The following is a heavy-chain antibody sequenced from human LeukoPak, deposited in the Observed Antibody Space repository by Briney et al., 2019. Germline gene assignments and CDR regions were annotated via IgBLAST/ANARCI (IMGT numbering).Heavy chain of an antibody. D-gene: IGHD2-15*01. CDR1: GYSISSGYY. J-gene: IGHJ5*02. Sequence: KTSETLSLTCTVSGYSISSGYYWGWIRQPPGKGLEWIGSIYHSGSTYYNPSLKSRVTISVDTSKNQFSLKLSSVTAADTAVYYCARHIVVAAPANWFDPWGQGTLVTVSS. V-gene: IGHV4-38-2*02. CDR3: ARHIVVAAPANWFDP. CDR2: IYHSGST.